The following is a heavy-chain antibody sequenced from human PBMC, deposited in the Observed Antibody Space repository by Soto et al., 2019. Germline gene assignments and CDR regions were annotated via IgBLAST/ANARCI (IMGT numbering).Heavy chain of an antibody. Sequence: PRLSCAASGFTFSTYTMNWVRQAPGKGLEWISSISSGSSYIYYAGSVKGRFTISRDNAKNSLFLQMNSLRADDTAVYYCARDILSGGAYPDSWGQGTKVTRLL. CDR1: GFTFSTYT. J-gene: IGHJ5*01. V-gene: IGHV3-21*01. CDR3: ARDILSGGAYPDS. CDR2: ISSGSSYI. D-gene: IGHD3-10*01.